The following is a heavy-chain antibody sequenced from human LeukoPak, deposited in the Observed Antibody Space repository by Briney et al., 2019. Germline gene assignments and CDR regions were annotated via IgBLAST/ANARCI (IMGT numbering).Heavy chain of an antibody. Sequence: SETLSLTCTVSGGSISSSSYYWGWIRQPPGKGLEWIGGIYYSGSTYYNPSLKSRVTISVDTSKNQFSLKLSSVTAADTAVYYCASIAAAEAHYYYYYMDVWGKGTTVTVSS. D-gene: IGHD6-13*01. J-gene: IGHJ6*03. CDR1: GGSISSSSYY. CDR3: ASIAAAEAHYYYYYMDV. CDR2: IYYSGST. V-gene: IGHV4-39*07.